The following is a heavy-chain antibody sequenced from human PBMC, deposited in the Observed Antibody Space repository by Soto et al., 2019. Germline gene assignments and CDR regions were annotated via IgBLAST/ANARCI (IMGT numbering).Heavy chain of an antibody. Sequence: PGDSLKISCKGSGYSFTSYWIGWVRQMPGKGLEWMGIIYPGDSDTRYSPSFQGQVTISADKSISTAYLQWSSLKASDTAMYYCARFQFHGGYDPGGDYWGQGAVVTVSS. CDR1: GYSFTSYW. V-gene: IGHV5-51*01. CDR2: IYPGDSDT. D-gene: IGHD5-12*01. CDR3: ARFQFHGGYDPGGDY. J-gene: IGHJ4*02.